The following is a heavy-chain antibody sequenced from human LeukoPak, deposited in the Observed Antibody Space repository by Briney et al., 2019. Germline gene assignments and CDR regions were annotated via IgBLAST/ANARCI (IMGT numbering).Heavy chain of an antibody. CDR2: IIPILGIA. Sequence: ASVKVSCKASGGTFSSYAISWVRQAPGQGLEWMGRIIPILGIANYAQKFQGRVTITADKPTSTAYMELSSLRSEDTAVYYCARDLLVRGVIYDYWGQGTLVTVSS. CDR3: ARDLLVRGVIYDY. V-gene: IGHV1-69*04. J-gene: IGHJ4*02. CDR1: GGTFSSYA. D-gene: IGHD3-10*01.